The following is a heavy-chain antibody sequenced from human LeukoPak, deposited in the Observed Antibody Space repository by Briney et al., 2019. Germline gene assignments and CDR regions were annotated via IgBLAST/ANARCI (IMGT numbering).Heavy chain of an antibody. Sequence: SETLSLTCTVSGGSASSGSYFWSWIRQPPGRGLEWIAYIYYTGSTNYNPSLKSRVTTSLDTSKNQFSLKLSSVTAADTAVYYCARDESPFYWFDPWGQGTLVTVSS. CDR1: GGSASSGSYF. J-gene: IGHJ5*02. D-gene: IGHD3-3*01. V-gene: IGHV4-61*01. CDR3: ARDESPFYWFDP. CDR2: IYYTGST.